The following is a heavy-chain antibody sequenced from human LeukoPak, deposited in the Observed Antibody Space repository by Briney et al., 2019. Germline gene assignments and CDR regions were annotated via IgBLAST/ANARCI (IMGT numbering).Heavy chain of an antibody. CDR3: AREGYYDILTGYPPYYYYYGMDV. CDR1: GYTFTSYD. J-gene: IGHJ6*02. D-gene: IGHD3-9*01. CDR2: MNPNSGNT. V-gene: IGHV1-8*01. Sequence: ASVKVSCKASGYTFTSYDINWVRQATGQGLEWMGWMNPNSGNTGYAQKFQGRVTMTRNTSISTAYMELSSLRSEDTAVYYCAREGYYDILTGYPPYYYYYGMDVWGQGTTVTVSS.